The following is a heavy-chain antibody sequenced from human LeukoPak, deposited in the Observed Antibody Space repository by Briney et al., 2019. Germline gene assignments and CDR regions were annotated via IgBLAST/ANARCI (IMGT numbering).Heavy chain of an antibody. D-gene: IGHD2-15*01. CDR2: INPNSGGT. CDR3: ARASSGYCSGGSCYSDY. Sequence: ASVTVSFKASGYTFTGYYMHWVRQAPGQGVEWMGWINPNSGGTNYAQKFQGRVTMTRDTSISTAYMELSRLRSDDTAVYYCARASSGYCSGGSCYSDYWGQGTLVTVSS. J-gene: IGHJ4*02. CDR1: GYTFTGYY. V-gene: IGHV1-2*02.